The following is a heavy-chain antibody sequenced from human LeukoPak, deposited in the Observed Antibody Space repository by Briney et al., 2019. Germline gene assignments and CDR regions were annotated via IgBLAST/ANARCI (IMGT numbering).Heavy chain of an antibody. Sequence: PGGSLRLSCAASGFTFDDDTMHWVRQTPGRGLEWVSFITWKSHRTHYADSVKGRFTVSRDNSKDSLYLQMNSLRTEDTGLYHCASAVGYRSLGYLGQGTLVTVSS. J-gene: IGHJ4*02. D-gene: IGHD3-3*01. CDR1: GFTFDDDT. CDR2: ITWKSHRT. V-gene: IGHV3-43*01. CDR3: ASAVGYRSLGY.